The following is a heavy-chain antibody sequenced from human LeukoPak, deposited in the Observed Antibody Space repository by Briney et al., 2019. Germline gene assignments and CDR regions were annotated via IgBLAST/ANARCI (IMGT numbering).Heavy chain of an antibody. V-gene: IGHV4-34*01. J-gene: IGHJ5*02. CDR3: AGGEYDVWNCYCGFFGFDP. CDR1: GGSFGGYY. D-gene: IGHD3-3*01. CDR2: INHRGST. Sequence: SETLSLTCAVHGGSFGGYYWSWIRQPPGKGLEWIGEINHRGSTNYNPPPKNRDTQAVDTSNNQFSMKLTAVNPTNPAVYYWAGGEYDVWNCYCGFFGFDPWGQGTLVTVSS.